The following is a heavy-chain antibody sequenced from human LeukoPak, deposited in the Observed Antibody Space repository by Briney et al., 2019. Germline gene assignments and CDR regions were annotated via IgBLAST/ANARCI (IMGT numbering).Heavy chain of an antibody. D-gene: IGHD3/OR15-3a*01. CDR3: ARQTRSGLFILP. V-gene: IGHV4-34*01. CDR1: GGSFSGYY. J-gene: IGHJ4*02. Sequence: SETLSLTCAVYGGSFSGYYWSWIRQPPGKGLEWIGEINHSGSTNYNPSLKSRVTISVDTSKNQFSLKLSSVTAAETAVYYCARQTRSGLFILPGGQGTLVTVSS. CDR2: INHSGST.